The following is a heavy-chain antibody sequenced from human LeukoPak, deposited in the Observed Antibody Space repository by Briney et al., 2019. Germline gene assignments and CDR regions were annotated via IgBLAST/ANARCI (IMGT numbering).Heavy chain of an antibody. Sequence: SETLSLTCTVSGGSIISYYWSWLRQPAGKGLEGIGRIYTSGSTNYNPSLKSRVTMSVDTSKNQFSVKLSSVTAADTAVYYCAREAPYYDFWPTPFDYWGQGTLVTVSS. CDR2: IYTSGST. V-gene: IGHV4-4*07. D-gene: IGHD3-3*01. CDR3: AREAPYYDFWPTPFDY. J-gene: IGHJ4*02. CDR1: GGSIISYY.